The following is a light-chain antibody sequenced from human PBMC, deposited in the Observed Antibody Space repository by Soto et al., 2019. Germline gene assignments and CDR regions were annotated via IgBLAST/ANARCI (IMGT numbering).Light chain of an antibody. Sequence: QSVLTQPPAVAGAPGERVTISCTGSNSNIGAAYDVHWYQQRQGTAPKLLIFGNTNRPSGVPDRFSGSKSGTSASLAITGLQAEDEGEYYCQSYGSTRSASYVFGTGNEPTVL. CDR3: QSYGSTRSASYV. J-gene: IGLJ1*01. V-gene: IGLV1-40*01. CDR2: GNT. CDR1: NSNIGAAYD.